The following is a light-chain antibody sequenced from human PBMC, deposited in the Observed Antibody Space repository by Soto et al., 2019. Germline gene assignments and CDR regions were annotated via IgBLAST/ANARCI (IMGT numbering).Light chain of an antibody. Sequence: AIQMTHSPSSLPASVGDRITITCRARQAIRNDLGWYQQKPGKAPKLLIYGASNLHRGVPSRFSGSGSGTDFTLTISSLQPEDFAAYYCLQDYNYPRTFGPGTKVDFK. CDR2: GAS. CDR1: QAIRND. J-gene: IGKJ1*01. CDR3: LQDYNYPRT. V-gene: IGKV1-6*01.